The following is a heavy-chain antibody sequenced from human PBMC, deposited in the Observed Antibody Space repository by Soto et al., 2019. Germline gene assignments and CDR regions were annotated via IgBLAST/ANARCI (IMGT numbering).Heavy chain of an antibody. CDR3: ASTSSGWYDWFDP. Sequence: SETLSLTCTVSGGSISSSSYYWGWIRQPPGKGLEWIGSIYYSGSTYYNPSLKSRVTISVDTSKNQFSLKLSSVTAADTAVYYCASTSSGWYDWFDPWGQGTLVTVSS. CDR2: IYYSGST. V-gene: IGHV4-39*01. D-gene: IGHD6-19*01. J-gene: IGHJ5*02. CDR1: GGSISSSSYY.